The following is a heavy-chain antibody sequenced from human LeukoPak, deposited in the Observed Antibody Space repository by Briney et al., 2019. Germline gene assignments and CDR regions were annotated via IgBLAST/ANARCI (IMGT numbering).Heavy chain of an antibody. CDR2: IYYSGST. Sequence: SETLSLACTVSGVSISSSSYYWGWIRQPPGKGLEWIGSIYYSGSTYYNPSLKSRATISVDTSKNQFSLTLSSVTAADTAVYYCARDGSTLIAPYYFDYWGQGTLVTVSS. CDR3: ARDGSTLIAPYYFDY. D-gene: IGHD2/OR15-2a*01. CDR1: GVSISSSSYY. J-gene: IGHJ4*02. V-gene: IGHV4-39*07.